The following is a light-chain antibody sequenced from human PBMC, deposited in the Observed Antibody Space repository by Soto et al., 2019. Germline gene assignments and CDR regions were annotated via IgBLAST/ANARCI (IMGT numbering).Light chain of an antibody. J-gene: IGKJ1*01. Sequence: DIAMTQSPDSLAVSLGERATINCKSSQSVSYSSNNKNYLAWYQQKPGQPPKLLIYWASTRESGVPDRFSGSGSGTDFTLTISSLQAEDVAVYYCQQYYSTPPKFGQGTKVEIK. CDR2: WAS. CDR3: QQYYSTPPK. V-gene: IGKV4-1*01. CDR1: QSVSYSSNNKNY.